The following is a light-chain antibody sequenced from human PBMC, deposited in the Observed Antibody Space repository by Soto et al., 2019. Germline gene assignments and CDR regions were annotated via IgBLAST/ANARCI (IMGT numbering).Light chain of an antibody. V-gene: IGKV3-15*01. CDR2: GAS. CDR1: QSVSSN. CDR3: QQYNNWPRAT. J-gene: IGKJ4*01. Sequence: ETEMTHSPATLSLSPGERATLSFSSSQSVSSNVAWYQQKPGQAPRLLIHGASTRSIGVPARFSGSGSGTEFTLTINSLQSEDFGVYYCQQYNNWPRATFGGGTKVDI.